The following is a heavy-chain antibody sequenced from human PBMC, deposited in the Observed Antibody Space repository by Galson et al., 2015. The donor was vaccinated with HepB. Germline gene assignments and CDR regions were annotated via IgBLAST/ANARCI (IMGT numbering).Heavy chain of an antibody. CDR1: GFTFSNYA. J-gene: IGHJ4*02. CDR3: AGGGCYFPFDY. V-gene: IGHV3-23*01. Sequence: SLRLSCAASGFTFSNYAMSWVRQAPGKGLEWVSTISGSGQSTYYTDSVKGRFTISRDNSKNTLYLQMNSLRADDTAVYFCAGGGCYFPFDYWGQGTLVTVSS. CDR2: ISGSGQST. D-gene: IGHD1-26*01.